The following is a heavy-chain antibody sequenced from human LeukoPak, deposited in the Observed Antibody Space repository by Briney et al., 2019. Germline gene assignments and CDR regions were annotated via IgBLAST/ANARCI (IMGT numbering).Heavy chain of an antibody. CDR3: ARGVTKDFQH. D-gene: IGHD4-17*01. CDR2: INPNSGGT. Sequence: ASVKVSCKASGYTFTGYYMHWVRQAPGQGLEWMGWINPNSGGTNYAQKFQGRVNMTRDTSISTAYMELSRLRFDDTAVYYCARGVTKDFQHWGQGTLVTVSS. CDR1: GYTFTGYY. J-gene: IGHJ1*01. V-gene: IGHV1-2*02.